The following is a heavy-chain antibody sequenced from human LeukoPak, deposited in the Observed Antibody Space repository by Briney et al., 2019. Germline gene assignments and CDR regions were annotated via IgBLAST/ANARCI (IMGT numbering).Heavy chain of an antibody. D-gene: IGHD3-10*01. V-gene: IGHV4-34*01. CDR3: ARLPLRAFGEVLNFDL. CDR1: GEFFSGFY. J-gene: IGHJ4*02. CDR2: INHSGTT. Sequence: WETLSLTCDVHGEFFSGFYWSWIRQSPGKGLEWIGDINHSGTTKYNPSLKSRVTLLIDTSKNHFSLKVNSVTAADTAVYYCARLPLRAFGEVLNFDLWGQGTVVTVSS.